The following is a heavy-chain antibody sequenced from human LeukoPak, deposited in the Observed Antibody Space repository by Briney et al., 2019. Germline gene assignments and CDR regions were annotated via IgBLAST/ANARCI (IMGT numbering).Heavy chain of an antibody. V-gene: IGHV3-7*01. CDR3: ARDPSGSPVFDP. J-gene: IGHJ5*02. Sequence: GGPLRLSCAASGFTFSSYWMNWLRQAPGKGLEWVANIKQDGSVKNYVDSVKGRFTISRDNAKNSLFLQMNSLSAEDTAVYYCARDPSGSPVFDPWGQGTLVTVSS. CDR2: IKQDGSVK. D-gene: IGHD3-10*01. CDR1: GFTFSSYW.